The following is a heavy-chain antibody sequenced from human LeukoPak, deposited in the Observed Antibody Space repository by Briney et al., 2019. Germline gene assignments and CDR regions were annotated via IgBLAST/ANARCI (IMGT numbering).Heavy chain of an antibody. CDR2: IFYSGST. CDR3: ARPSRGNYYDIFRH. V-gene: IGHV4-39*07. D-gene: IGHD3-22*01. J-gene: IGHJ4*02. CDR1: SGSISTSNYY. Sequence: SETLSLTCTVSSGSISTSNYYWGWVRQPPGKALEWIGNIFYSGSTYYSPSLKSRVTISLDTSRNQFSLKLNSVTAADTAVYYCARPSRGNYYDIFRHWGQGTLVTVSS.